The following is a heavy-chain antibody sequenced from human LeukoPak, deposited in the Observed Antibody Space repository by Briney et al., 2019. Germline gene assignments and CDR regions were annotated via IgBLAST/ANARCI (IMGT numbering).Heavy chain of an antibody. D-gene: IGHD6-6*01. V-gene: IGHV4-59*01. Sequence: SETLSLTCTVSGGSISNYYWSWLRQPPGKGLEWIGYIYYSGSTNHNPSLKSRVTISVDTSKNQFSLKLSSVTAVDTAVYYCARAGQFIAARPITFDYWGQGTLVTVSS. CDR1: GGSISNYY. CDR3: ARAGQFIAARPITFDY. CDR2: IYYSGST. J-gene: IGHJ4*02.